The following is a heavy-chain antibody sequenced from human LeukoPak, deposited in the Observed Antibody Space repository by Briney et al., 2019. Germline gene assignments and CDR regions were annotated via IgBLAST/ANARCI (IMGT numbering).Heavy chain of an antibody. V-gene: IGHV4-59*01. CDR3: ARASGTGTGYMDV. J-gene: IGHJ6*03. D-gene: IGHD3-10*01. Sequence: PSETLSLTCTVSGGSISGYYWNWIRQPPGKGLEWIGYIYYSGSTKYNPSLKSRVTISVDTSKNQFSLKLTSVTAADTAVYYCARASGTGTGYMDVWGTGTTVTVSS. CDR2: IYYSGST. CDR1: GGSISGYY.